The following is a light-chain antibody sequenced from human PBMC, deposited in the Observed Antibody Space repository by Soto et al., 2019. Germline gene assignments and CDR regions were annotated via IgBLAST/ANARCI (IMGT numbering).Light chain of an antibody. Sequence: EIVMTQSPATLSVSPGERATLSCRASQSVSSNLAWYQQKPGQAPRLLIYGASTRATGIPARFSGSGSETEFTLTISSLQSEDFAVYYCQQYNNWSPLTFGGGTEVDIK. J-gene: IGKJ4*01. CDR1: QSVSSN. CDR3: QQYNNWSPLT. CDR2: GAS. V-gene: IGKV3-15*01.